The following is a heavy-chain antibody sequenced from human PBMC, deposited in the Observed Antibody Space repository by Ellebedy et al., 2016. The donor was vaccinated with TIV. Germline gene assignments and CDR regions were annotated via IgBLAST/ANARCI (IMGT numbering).Heavy chain of an antibody. V-gene: IGHV1-24*01. Sequence: ASVKVSCKVSGYTLTELSMHWVRQAPGKGLEWMGGFDPEDGETIYAQKFQGRVTMTEDTSTDTAYMELSSLSSEDPAVYYCATRAAAGTRDYYYYYYGMDVWGQGTTVTVSS. J-gene: IGHJ6*02. CDR3: ATRAAAGTRDYYYYYYGMDV. CDR2: FDPEDGET. CDR1: GYTLTELS. D-gene: IGHD6-13*01.